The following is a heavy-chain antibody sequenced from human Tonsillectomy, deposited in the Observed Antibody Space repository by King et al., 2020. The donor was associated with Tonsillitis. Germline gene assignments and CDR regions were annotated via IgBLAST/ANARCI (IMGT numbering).Heavy chain of an antibody. V-gene: IGHV3-48*02. J-gene: IGHJ4*02. CDR3: ATRGDY. Sequence: VQLVESGGGLVQPGGSLRPSCPASGFTFSSYSMNWVRQPPGKGREWVSYFSSSSSTITYTDSVKGRFTISRDTAKNSLYLQMDSLRDEDTAVYYCATRGDYWGQGTLVTVSS. CDR2: FSSSSSTI. CDR1: GFTFSSYS. D-gene: IGHD3-16*01.